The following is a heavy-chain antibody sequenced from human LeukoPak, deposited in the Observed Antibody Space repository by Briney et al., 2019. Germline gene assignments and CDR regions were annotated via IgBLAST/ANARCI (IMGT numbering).Heavy chain of an antibody. V-gene: IGHV4-59*01. CDR1: GGSISSYY. CDR2: IYYSGST. Sequence: SETLSLTCTVSGGSISSYYWSWIRQPPGKGLEWIGYIYYSGSTNYNPSLKSRVTISVDTSKNQFSLKLSSVTAADTAVYYCARARVYYGTGSLDYWGQGTLVSVSS. CDR3: ARARVYYGTGSLDY. J-gene: IGHJ4*02. D-gene: IGHD3-10*01.